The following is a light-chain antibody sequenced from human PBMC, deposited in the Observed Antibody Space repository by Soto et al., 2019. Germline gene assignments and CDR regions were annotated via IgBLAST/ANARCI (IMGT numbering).Light chain of an antibody. CDR3: QQYGSSPIT. CDR1: QGIRND. Sequence: AIQMTQSPSSLSASVGYRFTITCRASQGIRNDLCWYQQKPGKPPKVLIYGASNLQSGVPPRFSGSGSGTDFTLTISRLEPEDFAVYYCQQYGSSPITFGQGTRRETK. J-gene: IGKJ5*01. V-gene: IGKV1-6*01. CDR2: GAS.